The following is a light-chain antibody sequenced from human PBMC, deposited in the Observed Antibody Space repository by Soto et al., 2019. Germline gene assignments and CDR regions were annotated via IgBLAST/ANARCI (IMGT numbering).Light chain of an antibody. CDR3: QSTSLSGFHV. Sequence: QSVLTQPPSASGFPGQSVTISCTGTSSDVGYYDYVSWYQQHPGKAPKLVIYEVTKRPSGVPDRVSASKSGNTASLTVSGLRAEDEADYYCQSTSLSGFHVFGTGTKVTVL. J-gene: IGLJ1*01. CDR1: SSDVGYYDY. CDR2: EVT. V-gene: IGLV2-8*01.